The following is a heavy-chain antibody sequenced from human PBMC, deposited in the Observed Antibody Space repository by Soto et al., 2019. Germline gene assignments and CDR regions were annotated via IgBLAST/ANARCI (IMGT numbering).Heavy chain of an antibody. CDR2: IYYSGST. J-gene: IGHJ6*03. D-gene: IGHD3-9*01. CDR1: GGSISSYY. CDR3: ARLPYYDILTGKNYYYYYYMDV. Sequence: PSETLSLTCTVSGGSISSYYWSWIRQPPGKGLEWIGYIYYSGSTNYNPSLKSRVTISVDTSKNQFSLKLSSVTAADTAVFYCARLPYYDILTGKNYYYYYYMDVWGKGTTVTVSS. V-gene: IGHV4-59*08.